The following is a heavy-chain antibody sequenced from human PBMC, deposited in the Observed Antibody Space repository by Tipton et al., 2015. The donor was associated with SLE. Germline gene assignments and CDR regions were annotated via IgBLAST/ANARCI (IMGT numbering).Heavy chain of an antibody. V-gene: IGHV3-7*01. Sequence: SLRLSCAASGFTFSSYWMSWVRQAPGKGLAWVANIKQDGSEKYYADSVKGRFTISRDNAKNSLYLQMNSLRAEDTAVYYCARRGCSGGSCSPPYGMDVWGQGTTVTVSS. J-gene: IGHJ6*02. D-gene: IGHD2-15*01. CDR3: ARRGCSGGSCSPPYGMDV. CDR2: IKQDGSEK. CDR1: GFTFSSYW.